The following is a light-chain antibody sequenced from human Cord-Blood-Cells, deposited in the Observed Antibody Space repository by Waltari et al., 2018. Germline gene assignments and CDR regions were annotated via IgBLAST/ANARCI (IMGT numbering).Light chain of an antibody. CDR3: QQYGSSPLFT. V-gene: IGKV3-20*01. CDR1: QSVSSSY. CDR2: GAS. J-gene: IGKJ3*01. Sequence: EIVLTQSPGTLSLSPGERATLSCRASQSVSSSYLAWYQQKPGPAPRLLIYGASSRATGIPDRFSGSGSATDFTLTISRLEPEDFAVYYCQQYGSSPLFTFGPGTKVDIK.